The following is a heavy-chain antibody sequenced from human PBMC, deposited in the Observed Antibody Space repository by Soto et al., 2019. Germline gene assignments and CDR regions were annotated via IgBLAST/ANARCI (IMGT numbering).Heavy chain of an antibody. CDR1: GFTFSSYA. V-gene: IGHV3-30-3*01. D-gene: IGHD4-17*01. CDR3: ARDEARLRSPFGY. J-gene: IGHJ4*02. CDR2: ISYDGSNK. Sequence: QVQLVASGGGVVQPGRSLRLSCAASGFTFSSYAMHWVRQAPGKGLEWVAVISYDGSNKYYADSVKGRFTISRDNSKNTLYLQMNSLRTEDTAVYYGARDEARLRSPFGYWGQGTLVTVSS.